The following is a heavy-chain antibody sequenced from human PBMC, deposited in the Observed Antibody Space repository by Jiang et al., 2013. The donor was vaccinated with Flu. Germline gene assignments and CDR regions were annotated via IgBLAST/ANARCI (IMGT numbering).Heavy chain of an antibody. Sequence: GRTYYRSQWYNDYAVSVKGRITVTPDTSKNQFSLQLNSVTPEDTAVYYCARAGGADSSWYFDYWGQGTLVTVSS. CDR3: ARAGGADSSWYFDY. J-gene: IGHJ4*02. CDR2: TYYRSQWYN. V-gene: IGHV6-1*01. D-gene: IGHD6-13*01.